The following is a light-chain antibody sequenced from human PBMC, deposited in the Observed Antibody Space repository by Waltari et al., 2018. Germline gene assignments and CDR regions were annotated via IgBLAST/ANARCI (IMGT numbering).Light chain of an antibody. Sequence: EIVLTQSPGTLSLSPGERATLSCRASQSVSRSLAWYQQKPGQAPRLLIYGASNRATGIPDRFSGSGSGTDFSLTISRLEPEDFAVYYCQHYVSLPATFGRGTKVEIK. CDR2: GAS. V-gene: IGKV3-20*01. CDR1: QSVSRS. CDR3: QHYVSLPAT. J-gene: IGKJ1*01.